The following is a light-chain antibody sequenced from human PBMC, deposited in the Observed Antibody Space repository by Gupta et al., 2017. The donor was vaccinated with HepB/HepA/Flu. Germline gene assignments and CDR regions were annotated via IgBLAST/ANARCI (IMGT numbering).Light chain of an antibody. CDR3: QRYNIWPPWT. CDR1: QSVSSN. CDR2: DAS. J-gene: IGKJ1*01. V-gene: IGKV3-15*01. Sequence: EIVMTQSPATLSVSPGERATLSCRASQSVSSNLAWYQQKPGQAPRLLIYDASTRATGIPARFSGSGSGTEFTLTISSLQSEDFVVYYCQRYNIWPPWTFGQGTKVEIK.